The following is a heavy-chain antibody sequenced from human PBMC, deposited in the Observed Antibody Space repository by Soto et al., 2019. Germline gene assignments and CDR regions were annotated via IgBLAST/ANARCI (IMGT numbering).Heavy chain of an antibody. CDR1: GYTFTSYD. D-gene: IGHD1-26*01. V-gene: IGHV1-8*01. Sequence: QVQLVQSGAEVKKPGASVKVSCKASGYTFTSYDINWVRQATGQGLEWMGWMHPNSGNTGYAQKFQGRVTMTRNTTVSTAYMDLSSLTSEDPAVDYCARGLSYREDWGQGTLVTVSS. CDR2: MHPNSGNT. CDR3: ARGLSYRED. J-gene: IGHJ4*02.